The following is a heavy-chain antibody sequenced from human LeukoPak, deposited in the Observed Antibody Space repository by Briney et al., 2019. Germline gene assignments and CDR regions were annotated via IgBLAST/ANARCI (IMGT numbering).Heavy chain of an antibody. CDR2: IYYSGSV. V-gene: IGHV4-39*01. Sequence: SETLSLTCTVSGASITTNNYYWGWIRQPPGKRLEWIGSIYYSGSVHDNPSLRSRVTISVDTSKNQFSLKLSSVTAADTAVYYCARLRSSYALAYWGQGTLVTVSS. CDR3: ARLRSSYALAY. CDR1: GASITTNNYY. J-gene: IGHJ4*02. D-gene: IGHD2-2*01.